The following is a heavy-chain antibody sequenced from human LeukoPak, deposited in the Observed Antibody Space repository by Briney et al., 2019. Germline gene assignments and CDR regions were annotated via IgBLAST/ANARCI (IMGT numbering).Heavy chain of an antibody. D-gene: IGHD3-22*01. Sequence: SGGSLRLSCTVSGPSFDVYAMHWVRQVPGKGLEWVANIKQDGSEKYYVDSVKGRFTISRDNAKNSLYLQMNSLRAEDTALYHCARSYDSSGYFYYYFDYWGQGTLVTVSS. CDR2: IKQDGSEK. V-gene: IGHV3-7*03. CDR3: ARSYDSSGYFYYYFDY. CDR1: GPSFDVYA. J-gene: IGHJ4*02.